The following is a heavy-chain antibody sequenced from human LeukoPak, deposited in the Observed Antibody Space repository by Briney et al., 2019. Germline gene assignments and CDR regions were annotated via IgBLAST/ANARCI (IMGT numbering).Heavy chain of an antibody. V-gene: IGHV1-2*02. CDR2: INPNSGGT. D-gene: IGHD3-22*01. J-gene: IGHJ4*02. CDR1: GYTFTGYY. CDR3: ASGTYYYDSSGSKADY. Sequence: ASVKVSCKASGYTFTGYYMHWVRQAPGQGLEWMGWINPNSGGTNYAQKFQGRVTMTRDTSISTAYMELSRLRSDDTAVYYCASGTYYYDSSGSKADYWGQGTLVTVSP.